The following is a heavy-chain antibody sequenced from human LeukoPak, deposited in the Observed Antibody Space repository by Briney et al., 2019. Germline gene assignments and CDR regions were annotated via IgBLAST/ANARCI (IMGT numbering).Heavy chain of an antibody. V-gene: IGHV4-4*07. Sequence: SETLSLTCTVSGGSISNYDLSWIRQPAGKGLEWIWRVYSSGSTNYNPSLKSRGTTSVATSKNQFSLKLSSVTAADTAVYYCARHYCGGHCYSRWYFDLWGRGTLVTVSS. CDR1: GGSISNYD. J-gene: IGHJ2*01. D-gene: IGHD2-21*02. CDR3: ARHYCGGHCYSRWYFDL. CDR2: VYSSGST.